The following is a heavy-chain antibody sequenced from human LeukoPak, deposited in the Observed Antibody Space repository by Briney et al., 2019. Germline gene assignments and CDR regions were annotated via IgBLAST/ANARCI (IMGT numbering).Heavy chain of an antibody. J-gene: IGHJ4*02. D-gene: IGHD6-13*01. Sequence: ASVKVSCKASGYTFTSYYMHWVRQAPGQGLEWMGIINPSGGSTSYAQKFQGRVTMTRDTSTSTVYMELSSLRSEDTAVYYCAGEGGGDIAAAGTHGYWGQGTLVTVSS. CDR3: AGEGGGDIAAAGTHGY. CDR1: GYTFTSYY. CDR2: INPSGGST. V-gene: IGHV1-46*01.